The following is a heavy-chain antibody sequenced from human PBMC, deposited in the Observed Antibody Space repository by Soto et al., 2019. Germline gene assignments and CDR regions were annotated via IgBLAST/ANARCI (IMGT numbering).Heavy chain of an antibody. CDR3: ARTARWEAAASMDV. V-gene: IGHV1-8*01. CDR1: GYTFTSYD. Sequence: QVQLVQSGAEVKKPGASVKVSCKASGYTFTSYDINWVRQATGQGLEWMGWMNHNSGNTGYAQKFPGRVTMTRNTSISTAYMELSSLRSEDTAVYYCARTARWEAAASMDVWGQGTTVTVSS. CDR2: MNHNSGNT. D-gene: IGHD6-13*01. J-gene: IGHJ6*02.